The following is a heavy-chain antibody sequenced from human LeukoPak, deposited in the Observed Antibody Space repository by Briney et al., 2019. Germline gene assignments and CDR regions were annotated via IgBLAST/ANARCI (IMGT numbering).Heavy chain of an antibody. Sequence: GGSLRLSCAASGFTFDSYAMSWVRQAPEKGLEWVATISGSGGGTYYADSVKGRFTISRDDSKNTLYLQMNSLRAEDTAVYYCAKDLGRYRNNYFDYWGQGTLVTVSS. CDR1: GFTFDSYA. J-gene: IGHJ4*02. D-gene: IGHD1-26*01. V-gene: IGHV3-23*01. CDR2: ISGSGGGT. CDR3: AKDLGRYRNNYFDY.